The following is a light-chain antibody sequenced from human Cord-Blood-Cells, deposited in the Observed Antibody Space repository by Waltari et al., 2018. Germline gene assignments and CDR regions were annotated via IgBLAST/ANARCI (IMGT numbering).Light chain of an antibody. Sequence: QSVLTQPPSASGTPGQRVTLSCSGSSSNIGSNTVNWYQQRPGTAPKPLIYSNNQRPSGVPDRFSGSKSGTSASLAISGLQSEDEADYYCAAWDDSLNGQVFGTGTKVTVL. CDR2: SNN. V-gene: IGLV1-44*01. J-gene: IGLJ1*01. CDR3: AAWDDSLNGQV. CDR1: SSNIGSNT.